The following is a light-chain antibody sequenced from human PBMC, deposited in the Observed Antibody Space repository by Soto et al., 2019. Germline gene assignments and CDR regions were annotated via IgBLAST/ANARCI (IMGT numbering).Light chain of an antibody. CDR1: TGVVTSGHY. V-gene: IGLV7-46*01. J-gene: IGLJ1*01. CDR2: DTN. Sequence: QAVVTQEPSLTVSPGGTVTLTCGSSTGVVTSGHYPYWFQQKPSQVPRTLISDTNNRYSWTPARFSGSLFGGKAALTLSGAQPEDEADYYCLLSFGAAYVFGTGTKLTVL. CDR3: LLSFGAAYV.